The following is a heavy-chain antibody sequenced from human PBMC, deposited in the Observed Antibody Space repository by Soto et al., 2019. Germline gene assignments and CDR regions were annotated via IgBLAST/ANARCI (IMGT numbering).Heavy chain of an antibody. Sequence: SVKVSCKASGGTFSSYAISWVRQAPGQVLEWMGGIIPIFGTANYAQKFQGRVTITADESTSTAYMELSSLRSEDTAVYYCANRTGDRSYGMDVWGQGTTVTVSS. CDR2: IIPIFGTA. CDR1: GGTFSSYA. J-gene: IGHJ6*02. D-gene: IGHD7-27*01. CDR3: ANRTGDRSYGMDV. V-gene: IGHV1-69*13.